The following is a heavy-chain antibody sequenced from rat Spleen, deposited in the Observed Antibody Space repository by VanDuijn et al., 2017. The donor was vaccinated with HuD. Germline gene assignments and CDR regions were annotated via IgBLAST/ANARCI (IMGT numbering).Heavy chain of an antibody. CDR2: LWDDGDT. CDR3: AIRGRTY. Sequence: QVQLKESGPGLVQPSQTLSLSCTVSGFSLISYAVNWVRQPPGKGLEWMGRLWDDGDTEYKSVLKSRLSISRDTSKSKVFVKMNSLQSEDTAMYVCAIRGRTYWGQGVMVTVSS. CDR1: GFSLISYA. V-gene: IGHV2-70*01. J-gene: IGHJ2*01.